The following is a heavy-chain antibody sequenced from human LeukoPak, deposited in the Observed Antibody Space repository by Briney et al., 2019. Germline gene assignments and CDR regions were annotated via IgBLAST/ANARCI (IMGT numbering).Heavy chain of an antibody. J-gene: IGHJ4*02. CDR1: GFTFSSYW. CDR3: AGGSGWTTDY. Sequence: GSLRLSCAASGFTFSSYWMSWVRQAPGKGLEWVANIEQDGSEQNYVDSVKGRFTVSRDNAKNSLYLQMNSLRVEDTAVYYCAGGSGWTTDYWGQGTLVTVSS. CDR2: IEQDGSEQ. V-gene: IGHV3-7*04. D-gene: IGHD3-3*01.